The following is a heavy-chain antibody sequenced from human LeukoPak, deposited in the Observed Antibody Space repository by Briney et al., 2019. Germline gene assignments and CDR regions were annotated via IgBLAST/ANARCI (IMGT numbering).Heavy chain of an antibody. V-gene: IGHV4-59*02. Sequence: SETLSLTCTISGGSVSDYYWSWIRQSPGKGLEWIGYIYHTGSTSYSPSLKSRVTISADTSQNQFSLKLSSVTAADTAVYYCARGYCSGGSCPRFDPWGQGTLVTVSS. CDR3: ARGYCSGGSCPRFDP. CDR1: GGSVSDYY. J-gene: IGHJ5*02. D-gene: IGHD2-15*01. CDR2: IYHTGST.